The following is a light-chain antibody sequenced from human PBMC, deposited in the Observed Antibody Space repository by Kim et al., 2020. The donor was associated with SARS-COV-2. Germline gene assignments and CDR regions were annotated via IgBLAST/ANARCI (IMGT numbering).Light chain of an antibody. CDR3: QQYNNWPLT. J-gene: IGKJ4*01. V-gene: IGKV3-15*01. CDR2: GAS. Sequence: VSPGERATLSCRASQSVSINLAWYQQKPGQAPRLLIYGASTGATGIPARFSGSGSGTEFTLTISSLQSEDLAVYYCQQYNNWPLTFGGGTKVDIK. CDR1: QSVSIN.